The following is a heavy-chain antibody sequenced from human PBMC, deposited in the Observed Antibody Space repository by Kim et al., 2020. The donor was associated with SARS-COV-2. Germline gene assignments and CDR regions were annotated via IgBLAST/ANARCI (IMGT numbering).Heavy chain of an antibody. J-gene: IGHJ4*02. D-gene: IGHD3-16*01. CDR2: IYSGGST. V-gene: IGHV3-53*04. CDR3: ARGRDYVWGSSDLAN. Sequence: GGSLRLSCAASGFTVSSNYMSWVRQAPGKGLEWVSVIYSGGSTYYADSVKGRFTISRHNSKNTLYLQMNSLRAEDTAVYYCARGRDYVWGSSDLANWGQGTLVTVSS. CDR1: GFTVSSNY.